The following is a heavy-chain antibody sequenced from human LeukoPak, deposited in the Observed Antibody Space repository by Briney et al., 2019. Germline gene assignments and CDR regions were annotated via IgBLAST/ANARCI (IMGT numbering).Heavy chain of an antibody. CDR1: GGSISSGGYY. Sequence: PSETLSLTCTVSGGSISSGGYYWSWIRQHPGKGLEWIGYIYYSGSTYYNPSLKSRVTISVDTSKNQFSLKLSSVTAADTAVYYCARALYYYDSSGYYCPYYFDYWGQGTLVTVSS. V-gene: IGHV4-31*03. CDR3: ARALYYYDSSGYYCPYYFDY. J-gene: IGHJ4*02. D-gene: IGHD3-22*01. CDR2: IYYSGST.